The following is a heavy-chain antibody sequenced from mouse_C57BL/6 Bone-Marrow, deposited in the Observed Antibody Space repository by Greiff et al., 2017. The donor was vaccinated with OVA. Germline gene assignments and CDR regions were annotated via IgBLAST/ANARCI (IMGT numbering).Heavy chain of an antibody. CDR3: ARWGSKDY. CDR1: GYAFTNYL. Sequence: VMLVESGAELVRPGTSVKVSCKASGYAFTNYLIEWVKQRPGQGLEWIGVINPGSGGTNYNEKFKGKATLTADKSSSTAYMQLSSLTSEDSAVYFCARWGSKDYWGQGTTLTVSS. CDR2: INPGSGGT. V-gene: IGHV1-54*01. D-gene: IGHD2-5*01. J-gene: IGHJ2*01.